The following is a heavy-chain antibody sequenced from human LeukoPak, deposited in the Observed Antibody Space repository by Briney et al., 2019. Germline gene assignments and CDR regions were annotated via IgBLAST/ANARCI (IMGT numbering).Heavy chain of an antibody. D-gene: IGHD2-2*01. CDR1: GGSISSGSYY. CDR3: ASGDCSSTSCYVLNY. Sequence: SETLSLTCTVSGGSISSGSYYWSWIRQPAGKGLEWIGRIYTSGSTNYNPSLKSRVTISVDKSKNQFSLKLSSVTAADTAVYYCASGDCSSTSCYVLNYWGQGTLVTVSS. J-gene: IGHJ4*02. V-gene: IGHV4-61*02. CDR2: IYTSGST.